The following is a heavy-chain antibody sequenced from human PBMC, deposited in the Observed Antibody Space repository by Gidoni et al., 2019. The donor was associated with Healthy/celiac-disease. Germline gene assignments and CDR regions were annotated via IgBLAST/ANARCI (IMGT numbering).Heavy chain of an antibody. CDR2: IYYSGST. J-gene: IGHJ6*03. D-gene: IGHD6-19*01. V-gene: IGHV4-39*01. CDR1: GGSISSSSYY. Sequence: QLQLQESGPGLVKPSETLSLTCTVSGGSISSSSYYWGWIRQPPGKGLEWIGSIYYSGSTYYNPSLKSRVTISVDTSKNQFSLKLSSVTAADTAVYYCASLRSSSGSPEMDYYDYYMDVWGKGTTVTVSS. CDR3: ASLRSSSGSPEMDYYDYYMDV.